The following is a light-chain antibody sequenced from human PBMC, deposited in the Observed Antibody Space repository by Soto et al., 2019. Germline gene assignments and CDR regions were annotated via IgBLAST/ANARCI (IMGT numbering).Light chain of an antibody. CDR3: MQALQTPFT. CDR2: LGS. J-gene: IGKJ3*01. Sequence: IVMTQSPLSLPVTPGEPASISCRSSQSLLHSNGYNYLDWYLQKPGQSPQLLIYLGSNRASGVPDRFSGSGSGTDFTLKISRMEAEDVGVYYCMQALQTPFTFGPGTKVDIK. V-gene: IGKV2-28*01. CDR1: QSLLHSNGYNY.